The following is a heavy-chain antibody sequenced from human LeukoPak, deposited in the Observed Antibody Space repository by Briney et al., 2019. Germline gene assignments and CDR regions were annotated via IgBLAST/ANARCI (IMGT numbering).Heavy chain of an antibody. CDR1: GFTYSRYW. CDR2: IKQDGSEK. CDR3: AKVDGHAHWFDP. Sequence: GGSLRLSCAVSGFTYSRYWMSWVRQAPGKALEGVANIKQDGSEKYCMDSVKGRFTVSRDNAKNSLYLQMNSLRAEDTAVYHCAKVDGHAHWFDPRGQGTLVTVST. V-gene: IGHV3-7*03. J-gene: IGHJ5*02.